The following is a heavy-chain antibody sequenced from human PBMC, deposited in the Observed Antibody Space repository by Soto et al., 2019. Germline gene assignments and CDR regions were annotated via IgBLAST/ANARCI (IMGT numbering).Heavy chain of an antibody. CDR2: IKQDGSDT. Sequence: PGGSLRLSCAASGFTLRNSRMSWVRQAPGKGLEWVANIKQDGSDTYYVDSVKGRFTISRDNAKNSLYLQMSSLRAEDTALYYCARHGGTPDLYFDYWGQGTPVTVSS. J-gene: IGHJ4*02. CDR1: GFTLRNSR. CDR3: ARHGGTPDLYFDY. V-gene: IGHV3-7*05. D-gene: IGHD3-16*01.